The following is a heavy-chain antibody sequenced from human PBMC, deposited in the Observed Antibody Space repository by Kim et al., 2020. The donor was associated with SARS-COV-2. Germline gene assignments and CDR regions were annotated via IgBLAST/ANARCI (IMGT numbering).Heavy chain of an antibody. Sequence: GGSLRLSCAASGFTFSNAWMSWVRQAPGKGLEWVGRIKSKTDGGTTDYAAPVKGRFTISRDDSKNTLYLQMNSLKTEDTAVYYCTTSPIRPDDAFDIWGQGTMVTVSS. CDR1: GFTFSNAW. CDR3: TTSPIRPDDAFDI. V-gene: IGHV3-15*01. J-gene: IGHJ3*02. D-gene: IGHD4-17*01. CDR2: IKSKTDGGTT.